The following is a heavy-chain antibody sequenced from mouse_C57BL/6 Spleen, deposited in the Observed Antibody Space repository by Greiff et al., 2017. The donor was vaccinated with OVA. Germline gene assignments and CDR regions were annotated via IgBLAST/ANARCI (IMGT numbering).Heavy chain of an antibody. Sequence: EVHLVESGGGLVKPGGSLKLSCAASGFTFSSYAMSWVRQTPEKRLEWVATISDGGSYTYYPDNVKGRFTISRDNAKNNLYLQMSHLKSEDTAMYYCARDRITTVVARCDYFDYWGQGTTLTVSS. CDR2: ISDGGSYT. V-gene: IGHV5-4*01. CDR3: ARDRITTVVARCDYFDY. D-gene: IGHD1-1*01. J-gene: IGHJ2*01. CDR1: GFTFSSYA.